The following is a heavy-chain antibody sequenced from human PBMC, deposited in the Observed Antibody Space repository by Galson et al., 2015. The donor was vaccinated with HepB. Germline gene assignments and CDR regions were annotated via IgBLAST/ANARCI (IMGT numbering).Heavy chain of an antibody. CDR1: GYTFTSYA. CDR3: ARDYYDSSGYYSRNWFDP. J-gene: IGHJ5*02. V-gene: IGHV7-4-1*02. Sequence: QSGAEVKKPGESLRISCKASGYTFTSYAMNWVRQAPGQGLEWMGWINTNTGNPTYAQGFTGRFVFSLDTSVSTAYLQISSLKAEDTAVYYCARDYYDSSGYYSRNWFDPWGQGTLVTVSS. CDR2: INTNTGNP. D-gene: IGHD3-22*01.